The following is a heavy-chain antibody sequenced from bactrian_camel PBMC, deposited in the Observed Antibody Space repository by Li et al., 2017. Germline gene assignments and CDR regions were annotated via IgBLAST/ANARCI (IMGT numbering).Heavy chain of an antibody. Sequence: HVQLVESGGGSVQAGGTLRLSCAASGQSYSRYDDWCMAWFRQAPGKERDGVAAIDNDGSTTYADSVKGRFTISRDNAKNTLYLQLNSLTREDSAMYYCTRETQWVGYHEFAEYWGQGTQVTVS. J-gene: IGHJ4*01. D-gene: IGHD5*01. CDR2: IDNDGST. CDR1: GQSYSRYD. V-gene: IGHV3S55*01. CDR3: TRETQWVGYHEFAEY.